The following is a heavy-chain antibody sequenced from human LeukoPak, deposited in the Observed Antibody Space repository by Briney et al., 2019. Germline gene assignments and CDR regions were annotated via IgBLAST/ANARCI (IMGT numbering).Heavy chain of an antibody. D-gene: IGHD1-26*01. J-gene: IGHJ4*02. CDR3: ARDGRSIVGAISFDY. CDR2: IYHSGST. V-gene: IGHV4-34*01. Sequence: SETLSLTCAVYGGSFSGYYWSWIRQPPGKGLEWIGSIYHSGSTYYNPSLKSRVTISVDTSKNQFSLKLSSVTAADTAVYYCARDGRSIVGAISFDYWGQGTLVTVSS. CDR1: GGSFSGYY.